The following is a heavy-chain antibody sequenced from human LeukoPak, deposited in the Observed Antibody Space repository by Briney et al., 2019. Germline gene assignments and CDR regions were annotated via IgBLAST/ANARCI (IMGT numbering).Heavy chain of an antibody. CDR2: INPTGGST. D-gene: IGHD1-26*01. J-gene: IGHJ5*02. CDR1: GYTFTSYY. CDR3: ARDNSVGDNAWWFDP. V-gene: IGHV1-46*01. Sequence: ASVKVSCTASGYTFTSYYMHWVRQAPGQGLEWMGLINPTGGSTGYAQKCQGRVTMTRDMSTSTDYMELSSLRSEDTAIYYCARDNSVGDNAWWFDPWGQGTLVTVSS.